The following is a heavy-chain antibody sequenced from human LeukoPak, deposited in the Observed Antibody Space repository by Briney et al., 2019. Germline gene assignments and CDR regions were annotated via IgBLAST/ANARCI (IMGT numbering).Heavy chain of an antibody. Sequence: SETLSLTCAVSGYSISSGYYWGWIRQPPGKGLEWIGSIYHSGSTYYNPSLKSRVTISVDTSKNQFSLKLSSVTAADTAVYYCARHSYGSGNDYWGQGTLVTVSS. D-gene: IGHD3-10*01. CDR2: IYHSGST. CDR3: ARHSYGSGNDY. CDR1: GYSISSGYY. V-gene: IGHV4-38-2*01. J-gene: IGHJ4*02.